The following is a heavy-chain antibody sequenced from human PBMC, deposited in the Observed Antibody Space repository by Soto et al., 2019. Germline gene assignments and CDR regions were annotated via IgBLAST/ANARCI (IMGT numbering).Heavy chain of an antibody. CDR3: AKVGYCSSTSCHNYGMDV. CDR2: ISGSGGST. J-gene: IGHJ6*02. CDR1: GFTFSSYA. Sequence: GSLRLSCAASGFTFSSYAMSWVRQAPGKGLEWVSAISGSGGSTYYADSVKGRFTISRDNSKNTLYLQMNSLRAEDTAVYYCAKVGYCSSTSCHNYGMDVWGQGTTVTVSS. D-gene: IGHD2-2*01. V-gene: IGHV3-23*01.